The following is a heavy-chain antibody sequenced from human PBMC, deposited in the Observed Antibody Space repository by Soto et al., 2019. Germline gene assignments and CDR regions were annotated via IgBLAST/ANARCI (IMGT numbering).Heavy chain of an antibody. V-gene: IGHV3-21*01. CDR3: ARGNEYYDSSGPNWFDP. CDR1: GFTFSSYS. D-gene: IGHD3-22*01. J-gene: IGHJ5*02. CDR2: ISSSSSYI. Sequence: PGGSLRLSCAASGFTFSSYSMNWVRQAPGKGLEWVSSISSSSSYIYYADSVKGRFTISRDNAKNSLYLQMNSLRAEDTAVYYCARGNEYYDSSGPNWFDPWGQGTLVTVSS.